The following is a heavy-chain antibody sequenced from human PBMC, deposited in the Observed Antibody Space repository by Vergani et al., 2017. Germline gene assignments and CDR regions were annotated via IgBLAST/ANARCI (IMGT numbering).Heavy chain of an antibody. CDR2: ISWNSGSI. V-gene: IGHV3-9*01. J-gene: IGHJ4*02. Sequence: EVQLVESGGGLVQPGRSLRLSCAASGFTFDDYAMHWVRQAPGKGLEWVSGISWNSGSIGYADSVKGRFTISRDNAKNSLYLQMNSLRAEDTALYYCAKVAYSSGWYGHFDYWGQGTLVTVSS. CDR1: GFTFDDYA. D-gene: IGHD6-19*01. CDR3: AKVAYSSGWYGHFDY.